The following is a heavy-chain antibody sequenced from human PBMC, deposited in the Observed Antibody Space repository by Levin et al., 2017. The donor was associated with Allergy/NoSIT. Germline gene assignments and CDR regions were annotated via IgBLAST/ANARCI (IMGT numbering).Heavy chain of an antibody. J-gene: IGHJ6*03. V-gene: IGHV7-4-1*02. Sequence: AASVKVSCKASGYTFTSYAMNWVRQAPGQGLEWMGWINTNTGNPTYAQGFTGRFVFSLDTSVSTAYLQISSLKAEDTAVYYCARALRGSWPNYYYYMDGWGKGTTVTVSS. CDR1: GYTFTSYA. D-gene: IGHD6-13*01. CDR2: INTNTGNP. CDR3: ARALRGSWPNYYYYMDG.